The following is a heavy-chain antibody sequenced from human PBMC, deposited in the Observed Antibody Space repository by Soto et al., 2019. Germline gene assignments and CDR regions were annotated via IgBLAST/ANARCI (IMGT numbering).Heavy chain of an antibody. CDR3: ARDHHAYYYDSSGYYYFDY. Sequence: ASVKVSCKASGYTSTSYAMHWVRQAPGQGLEWMGWISAYNGNTNYPQKLQGRVTMTTDTSTRIAYMELRSLRSDDTAVYYCARDHHAYYYDSSGYYYFDYWGQGTLVTVSS. V-gene: IGHV1-18*01. D-gene: IGHD3-22*01. J-gene: IGHJ4*02. CDR2: ISAYNGNT. CDR1: GYTSTSYA.